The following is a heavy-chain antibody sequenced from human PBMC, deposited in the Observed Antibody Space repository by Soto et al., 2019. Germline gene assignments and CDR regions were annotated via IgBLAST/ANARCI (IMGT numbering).Heavy chain of an antibody. V-gene: IGHV1-46*01. Sequence: RASVKVSCKASGYTFTSYYMHWVRQAPGQGLEWMGIITPSGGSTSYAQKFQGRVTMTRDTSTSTVYMELSSLRSEDTAVYYCARELRFLEWLPDPLYYYGMDVWGQGTTVTVSS. CDR3: ARELRFLEWLPDPLYYYGMDV. J-gene: IGHJ6*02. D-gene: IGHD3-3*01. CDR1: GYTFTSYY. CDR2: ITPSGGST.